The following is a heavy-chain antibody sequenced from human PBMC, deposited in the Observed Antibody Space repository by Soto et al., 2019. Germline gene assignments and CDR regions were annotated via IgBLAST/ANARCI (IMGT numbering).Heavy chain of an antibody. CDR2: IIPIFGTA. Sequence: QVQLVQSGAEVKKPGSSVKVSCKASGGTFSSYAISWVRQAPGQGLEWMGGIIPIFGTANYAQKFQGRVTITADEDTSTAYVGLSSLRSGDSGVYFFARGWGSGYLEGGQGYWGQGTLVTVSS. CDR3: ARGWGSGYLEGGQGY. J-gene: IGHJ4*02. D-gene: IGHD3-3*01. V-gene: IGHV1-69*12. CDR1: GGTFSSYA.